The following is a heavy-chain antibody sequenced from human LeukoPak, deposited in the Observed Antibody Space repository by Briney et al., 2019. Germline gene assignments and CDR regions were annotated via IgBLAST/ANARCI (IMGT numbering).Heavy chain of an antibody. V-gene: IGHV3-74*01. J-gene: IGHJ4*02. D-gene: IGHD4-11*01. CDR3: ARDLYNWDDYTIDY. Sequence: GGSLRPSCAASGFTFGNYWMHWVRQAPGKGLVWVSRINGDGSSTSYADSVKGRFTISRDNAKNTLYLQMNSLRAEDTAVYYCARDLYNWDDYTIDYWGQGTLVTVSS. CDR2: INGDGSST. CDR1: GFTFGNYW.